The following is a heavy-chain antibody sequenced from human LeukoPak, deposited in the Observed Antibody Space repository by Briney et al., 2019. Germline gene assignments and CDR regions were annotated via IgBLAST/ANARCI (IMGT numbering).Heavy chain of an antibody. Sequence: SLRLSCAASGFTFDDYAMHWVRQAPGKGLEWVSGISWNSGSIGYADSVKGRFTISRDNAKNSLYLQMNSLRAEDMALYYCAKDLYYYDSSGYYAGFDYWGQGTLVTVSS. CDR2: ISWNSGSI. V-gene: IGHV3-9*03. CDR3: AKDLYYYDSSGYYAGFDY. J-gene: IGHJ4*02. CDR1: GFTFDDYA. D-gene: IGHD3-22*01.